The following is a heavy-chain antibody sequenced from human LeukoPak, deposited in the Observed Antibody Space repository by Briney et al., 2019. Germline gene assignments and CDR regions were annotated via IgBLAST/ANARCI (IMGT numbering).Heavy chain of an antibody. CDR3: ARQKVGSTSCYTCHYYYYMDV. D-gene: IGHD2-2*02. CDR2: IIPIFGTA. J-gene: IGHJ6*03. V-gene: IGHV1-69*05. Sequence: ASVKVSCKASGGTFSSYAISWLRQAPGQGLEWMGGIIPIFGTANYAQKFQGRVTITTDESTSTAYMELSSLRSEDTAVYYCARQKVGSTSCYTCHYYYYMDVWGKGTTVTVSS. CDR1: GGTFSSYA.